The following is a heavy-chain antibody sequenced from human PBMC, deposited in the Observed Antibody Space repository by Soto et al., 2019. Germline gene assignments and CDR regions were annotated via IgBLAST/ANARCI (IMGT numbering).Heavy chain of an antibody. CDR1: GYTFISHG. CDR3: ARVSSSIVVVPDYGMDV. J-gene: IGHJ6*02. CDR2: ISGKNGNT. V-gene: IGHV1-18*04. Sequence: QVQLVQSGVEVKKPGASVTVSCKASGYTFISHGISWVRQAPGQGLEWMGWISGKNGNTNYAQKIQGRVTLTTDTSTSTAYMELRSLRSDDTAVYYCARVSSSIVVVPDYGMDVWGQGTTVTVAS. D-gene: IGHD2-15*01.